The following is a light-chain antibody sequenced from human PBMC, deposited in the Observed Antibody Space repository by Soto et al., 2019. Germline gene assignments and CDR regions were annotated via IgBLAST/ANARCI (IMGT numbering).Light chain of an antibody. V-gene: IGKV1-39*01. CDR1: QSISSY. CDR3: QQSYSTPWT. Sequence: DIQMTQSPSSLSASVGDRVTIPCRASQSISSYLNWYQQKPGNAPKRLIYAASSLQIGVPSRFSGSGSGTDFTLNISSMQPEDFATYYCQQSYSTPWTFGQGTKAEIK. J-gene: IGKJ1*01. CDR2: AAS.